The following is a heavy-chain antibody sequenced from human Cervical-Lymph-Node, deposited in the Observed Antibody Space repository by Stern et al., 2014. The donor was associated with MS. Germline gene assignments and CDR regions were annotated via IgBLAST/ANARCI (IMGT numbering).Heavy chain of an antibody. J-gene: IGHJ4*02. CDR1: GFTFSSYG. V-gene: IGHV3-30*18. CDR2: ISYDGSDT. CDR3: VKRGITEVRGVRLGDY. Sequence: VQLVESGGGVVQPGRSLRLTCTVSGFTFSSYGMHWVRKAPGKGLEWVSVISYDGSDTYCAESVKGRFTISRDNTKNTLYLEMRRLRREDTAVYYCVKRGITEVRGVRLGDYWGPGTLVIVSS. D-gene: IGHD3-10*01.